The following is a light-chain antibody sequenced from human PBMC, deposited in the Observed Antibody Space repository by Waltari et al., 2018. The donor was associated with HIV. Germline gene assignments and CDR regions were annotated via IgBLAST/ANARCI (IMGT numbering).Light chain of an antibody. V-gene: IGKV3D-15*01. CDR3: QQYDNWLGT. CDR2: DAS. Sequence: ETVMTQSPVTLSVSPGERVTLSCRASQTVNSNLAWYQQKLGQAPRLLFYDASTRATGTPARFSGSGSGTEVTLTVSSLQPEDFAVYYCQQYDNWLGTFGPGTKV. CDR1: QTVNSN. J-gene: IGKJ3*01.